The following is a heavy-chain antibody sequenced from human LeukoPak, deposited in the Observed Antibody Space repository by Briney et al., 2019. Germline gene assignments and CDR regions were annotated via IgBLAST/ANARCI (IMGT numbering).Heavy chain of an antibody. CDR2: INTNTGNP. Sequence: ASVKVSCKASGYTFSTYPMNWVRQAPGQGLEWMGWINTNTGNPTYAQGFTGRFVFSLDTSVSTAYLQISSLKAEDTAVYYCARGVTEFDYWGQGTLVTVSS. CDR1: GYTFSTYP. CDR3: ARGVTEFDY. D-gene: IGHD4-23*01. V-gene: IGHV7-4-1*02. J-gene: IGHJ4*02.